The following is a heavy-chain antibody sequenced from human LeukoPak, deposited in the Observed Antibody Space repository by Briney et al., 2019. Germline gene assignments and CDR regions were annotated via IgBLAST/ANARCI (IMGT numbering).Heavy chain of an antibody. CDR1: GFAFSSFG. J-gene: IGHJ5*02. CDR3: ARAKVTRWFDP. D-gene: IGHD2-21*02. V-gene: IGHV3-33*01. Sequence: GRALRLSCAASGFAFSSFGMHWVRQAPGKGLEWVAVIWDDGTNKYYADSVKGRFTISRDNSKNTLYLQMNSLRAEDTAVYYCARAKVTRWFDPWGQGTLVTVSS. CDR2: IWDDGTNK.